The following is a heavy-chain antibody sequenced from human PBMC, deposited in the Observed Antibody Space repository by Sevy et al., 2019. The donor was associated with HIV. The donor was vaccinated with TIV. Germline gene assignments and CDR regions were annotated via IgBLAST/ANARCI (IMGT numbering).Heavy chain of an antibody. Sequence: GGSLRLSCAASGFTFSSYGMHWVRQAPGKGLEWVAVISYDGSNKYYADSVKGRFTISRDNSKNTLYLQMNSLRAEDTAVYYCAKDGCSGGSGYWGYGMDVWGQGTTVTVSS. D-gene: IGHD2-15*01. V-gene: IGHV3-30*18. CDR2: ISYDGSNK. J-gene: IGHJ6*02. CDR1: GFTFSSYG. CDR3: AKDGCSGGSGYWGYGMDV.